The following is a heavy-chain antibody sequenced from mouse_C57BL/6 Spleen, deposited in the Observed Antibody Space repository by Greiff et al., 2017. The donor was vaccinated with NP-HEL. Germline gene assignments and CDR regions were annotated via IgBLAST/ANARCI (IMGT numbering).Heavy chain of an antibody. J-gene: IGHJ3*01. CDR1: GFSLTSYG. CDR3: ARPMVTTSDFAY. D-gene: IGHD2-2*01. CDR2: IWSGGST. V-gene: IGHV2-2*01. Sequence: QVQLQQSGPGLVQPSQSLSITCTVSGFSLTSYGVHWVRQSPGKGLEWLGVIWSGGSTDYNAAFISRLSISKDNSKSQVFFKMNSLQADDTAIYYCARPMVTTSDFAYWGQGTLVTVSA.